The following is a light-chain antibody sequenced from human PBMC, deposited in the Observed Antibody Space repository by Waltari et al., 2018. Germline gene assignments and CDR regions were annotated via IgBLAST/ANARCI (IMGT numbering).Light chain of an antibody. CDR3: LLFYGGAYV. CDR2: SAN. CDR1: TGAVPSGSF. Sequence: QTVVTQEPSLTVSPGGTVTLTCASSTGAVPSGSFPTWFQQRPGQPPRSLIYSANNKHPWTPARFSGSLSGGKAALTLSGVQPEDEAEYYCLLFYGGAYVFGTGTKLTVL. V-gene: IGLV7-43*01. J-gene: IGLJ1*01.